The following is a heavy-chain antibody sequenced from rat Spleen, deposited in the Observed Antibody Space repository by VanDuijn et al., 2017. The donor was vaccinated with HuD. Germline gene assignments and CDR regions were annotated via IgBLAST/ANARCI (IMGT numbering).Heavy chain of an antibody. Sequence: EVQLVESGGGLVQPGRSMKLSCAASGFTFSHYDMAWVRQAQKKGLEWVATISYDGGTPYYRDSVKGRFTISRDNAKNTLYLQMDSLRSEDTATYYCVRHGYTRYYFDYWGQGVMVTVSS. CDR2: ISYDGGTP. D-gene: IGHD1-9*01. CDR1: GFTFSHYD. V-gene: IGHV5-7*01. J-gene: IGHJ2*01. CDR3: VRHGYTRYYFDY.